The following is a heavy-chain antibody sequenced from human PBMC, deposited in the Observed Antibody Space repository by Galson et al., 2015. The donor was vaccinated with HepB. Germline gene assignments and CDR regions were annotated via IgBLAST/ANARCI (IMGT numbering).Heavy chain of an antibody. D-gene: IGHD2-2*01. CDR2: IHRDGSST. CDR3: GRGIEVVPDASGMDV. J-gene: IGHJ6*02. V-gene: IGHV3-74*01. Sequence: LRLSCAATGFTFRSHWMHWVRQTPGKGLVWVARIHRDGSSTNYADSVKGQFTISRDNAKNTVYLQMSSLGAEDTAVYYCGRGIEVVPDASGMDVWGQGTTVTVSS. CDR1: GFTFRSHW.